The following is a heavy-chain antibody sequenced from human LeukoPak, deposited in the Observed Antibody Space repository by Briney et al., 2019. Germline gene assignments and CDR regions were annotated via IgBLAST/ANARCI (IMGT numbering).Heavy chain of an antibody. CDR1: GYSFTSYW. D-gene: IGHD6-13*01. CDR3: ARHSAAAGTNYYYYMDV. CDR2: IYPGDSDT. J-gene: IGHJ6*03. V-gene: IGHV5-51*01. Sequence: GESLKISCKGSGYSFTSYWIGWVRQMPGKGLGWMGIIYPGDSDTRYSPSFQGQVTISADKSISTAYLQWSSLKASDTAMYYCARHSAAAGTNYYYYMDVWGKGTTVTVSS.